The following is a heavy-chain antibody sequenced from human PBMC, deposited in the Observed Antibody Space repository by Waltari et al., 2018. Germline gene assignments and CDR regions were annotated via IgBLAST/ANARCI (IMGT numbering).Heavy chain of an antibody. CDR3: ARDLDSGVTSGSFDY. V-gene: IGHV1-18*01. CDR1: GYTFTSYG. J-gene: IGHJ4*02. D-gene: IGHD7-27*01. Sequence: QVQLVQSGAEVKKPGASVKVSCKASGYTFTSYGISWVRQAPGQGLEWMGWISAYNGNTNYVQKLQGRVTMTTDTSTSTAYMELRSLRSDDTAVYYCARDLDSGVTSGSFDYWGQGTLVTVSS. CDR2: ISAYNGNT.